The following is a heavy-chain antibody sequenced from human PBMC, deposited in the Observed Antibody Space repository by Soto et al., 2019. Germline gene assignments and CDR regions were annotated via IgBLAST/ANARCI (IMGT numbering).Heavy chain of an antibody. CDR3: AREGEQWLVSAYDC. CDR2: ISDSGNSI. V-gene: IGHV3-11*01. CDR1: GFTFSDYY. Sequence: GGSLRLSCAASGFTFSDYYMSWIRQAPGRGLEWVSYISDSGNSIYYTDSVKGRFTISRDNAKNSLYLQMNNLRADDTAVYFCAREGEQWLVSAYDCWGQGTLVTVSS. J-gene: IGHJ4*02. D-gene: IGHD6-19*01.